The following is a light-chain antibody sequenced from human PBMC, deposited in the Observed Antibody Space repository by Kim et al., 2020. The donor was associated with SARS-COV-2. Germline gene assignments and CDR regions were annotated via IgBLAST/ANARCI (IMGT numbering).Light chain of an antibody. Sequence: GSPGQTASITCSGDKLGDKYACWYQQKPGQSPVLVIYQDSKRPSGIPERFSGSNSGDTATLTISGTQAMDEADYYCQAWDSSTWVFGGGTQLTVL. CDR2: QDS. J-gene: IGLJ3*02. CDR3: QAWDSSTWV. V-gene: IGLV3-1*01. CDR1: KLGDKY.